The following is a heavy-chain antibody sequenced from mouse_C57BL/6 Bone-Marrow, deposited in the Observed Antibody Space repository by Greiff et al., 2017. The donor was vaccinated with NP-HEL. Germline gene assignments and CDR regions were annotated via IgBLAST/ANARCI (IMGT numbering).Heavy chain of an antibody. J-gene: IGHJ2*01. CDR3: ARPKRGRGDFDY. D-gene: IGHD4-1*01. CDR2: IDPASGNT. Sequence: VQLQQSVAELVRPGASVKLSCTASGFNIKNTYMHWVKQRPEQGLEWIGRIDPASGNTKYAPKFQGKATITADTSSTTAYLQLSSLTSEDTDIYYCARPKRGRGDFDYWGQGTTLTVSS. CDR1: GFNIKNTY. V-gene: IGHV14-3*01.